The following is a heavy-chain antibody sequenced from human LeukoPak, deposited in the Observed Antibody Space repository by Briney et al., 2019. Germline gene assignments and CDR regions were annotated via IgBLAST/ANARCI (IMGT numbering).Heavy chain of an antibody. CDR1: GFTFSSYA. CDR3: ASGSSGWYGEI. D-gene: IGHD6-19*01. J-gene: IGHJ4*02. Sequence: PGGSLRLSCAASGFTFSSYAMHWVRQAPGKGLEWVAVISYDGSNKYYADSVKGRFTISRDNSKNTLYLQMNSLRAEDTAVYYCASGSSGWYGEIWGQGTLVTVSS. V-gene: IGHV3-30-3*01. CDR2: ISYDGSNK.